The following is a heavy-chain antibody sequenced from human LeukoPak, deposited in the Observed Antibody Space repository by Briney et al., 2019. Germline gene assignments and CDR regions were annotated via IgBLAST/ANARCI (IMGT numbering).Heavy chain of an antibody. J-gene: IGHJ4*02. Sequence: GGSLRLSCAASGFTFSSYGMHWVRQAPGKGLEWVAFIRYDGSNKYYADSVKGRFTISRDNSKNTLYLQMNSLRAEDTAVYYCAPDPTWFGELPAYYFDYWGRGTLVTVSS. D-gene: IGHD3-10*01. V-gene: IGHV3-30*02. CDR2: IRYDGSNK. CDR1: GFTFSSYG. CDR3: APDPTWFGELPAYYFDY.